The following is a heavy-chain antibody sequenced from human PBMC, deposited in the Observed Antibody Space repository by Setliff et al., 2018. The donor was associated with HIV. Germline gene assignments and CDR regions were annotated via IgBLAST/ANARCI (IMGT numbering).Heavy chain of an antibody. CDR2: IYYSGSN. D-gene: IGHD3-10*01. V-gene: IGHV4-39*01. CDR3: ATYADRESNRFDP. Sequence: SETLSLTCTVSGASISSSGYYWSWIRQPPGKGLEWIGSIYYSGSNYYNPSLKSRVTISVDTSKNQFSLKLSSVTAADTAVYYCATYADRESNRFDPWGQGILVTVSS. CDR1: GASISSSGYY. J-gene: IGHJ5*02.